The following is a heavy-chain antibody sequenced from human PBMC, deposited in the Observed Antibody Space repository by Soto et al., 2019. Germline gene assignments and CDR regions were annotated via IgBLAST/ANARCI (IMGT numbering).Heavy chain of an antibody. D-gene: IGHD2-2*01. CDR2: ISSSSSTV. J-gene: IGHJ4*02. CDR3: AREGPVPAAEHFDY. Sequence: PGGSLRLSCAASGFTFSSYSMNWVRQAPGKGLEWVSYISSSSSTVYYADSVKGRFTISRDNAKNSLYLQMNSLRAEDTAVYYCAREGPVPAAEHFDYWGQGTLVTVSS. CDR1: GFTFSSYS. V-gene: IGHV3-48*01.